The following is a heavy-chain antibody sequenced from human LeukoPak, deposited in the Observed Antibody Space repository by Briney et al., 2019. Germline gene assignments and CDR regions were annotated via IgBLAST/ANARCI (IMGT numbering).Heavy chain of an antibody. Sequence: PGGSLRLSCAASGCSFSSYNMNWVRQAPGKGLEWVSYISGSSSATDYADSVKGRFTISRDNAKNSLYLQMDSLRDEDTAVYYCAREYSGIDYWGQGTLVTVSS. CDR1: GCSFSSYN. D-gene: IGHD2-21*01. J-gene: IGHJ4*02. V-gene: IGHV3-48*02. CDR3: AREYSGIDY. CDR2: ISGSSSAT.